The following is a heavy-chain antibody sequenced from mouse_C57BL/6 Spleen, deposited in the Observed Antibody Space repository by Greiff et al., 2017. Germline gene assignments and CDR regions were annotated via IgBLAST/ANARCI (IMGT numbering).Heavy chain of an antibody. V-gene: IGHV1-39*01. J-gene: IGHJ4*01. D-gene: IGHD5-2*01. Sequence: EVQLQQSGPELVKPGASVKISCKASGYSFTDYNMNWVKQSNGTSLEWIGVINPNYGTTSYNQKFKGKATLTVDQSSSTAYMQLNSLTSEDSAVYYCARRNSSPHYYAMDYWGQGTSVTVSS. CDR2: INPNYGTT. CDR1: GYSFTDYN. CDR3: ARRNSSPHYYAMDY.